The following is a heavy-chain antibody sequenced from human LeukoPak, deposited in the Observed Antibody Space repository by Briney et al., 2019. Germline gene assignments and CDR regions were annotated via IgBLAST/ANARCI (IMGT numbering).Heavy chain of an antibody. J-gene: IGHJ4*02. CDR3: VKGGTSSWYGEDS. Sequence: PGGSLRLSCAASGFTFDDYGMHWVRQAPGKGLEWVSGVSWNGGTVGYADSVKGRFIISRDNAKNSLYLQMSSLRAEDTVLYYCVKGGTSSWYGEDSWGQGTLVTVSS. CDR1: GFTFDDYG. D-gene: IGHD6-13*01. V-gene: IGHV3-9*01. CDR2: VSWNGGTV.